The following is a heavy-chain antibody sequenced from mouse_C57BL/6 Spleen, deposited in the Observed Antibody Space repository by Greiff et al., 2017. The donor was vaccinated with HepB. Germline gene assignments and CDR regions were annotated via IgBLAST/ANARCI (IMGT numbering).Heavy chain of an antibody. Sequence: EVQLQQSGPELVKPGASVKISCKASGYTFTDYYMNWVKQSHGKSLEWIGDINPNNGGTSYNQKFKGKATLTVDKSSSTAYMELRSLTSEDSAVYYCARRENGNYPYYFDYWGQGTTLTVSS. CDR2: INPNNGGT. J-gene: IGHJ2*01. V-gene: IGHV1-26*01. CDR3: ARRENGNYPYYFDY. CDR1: GYTFTDYY. D-gene: IGHD2-1*01.